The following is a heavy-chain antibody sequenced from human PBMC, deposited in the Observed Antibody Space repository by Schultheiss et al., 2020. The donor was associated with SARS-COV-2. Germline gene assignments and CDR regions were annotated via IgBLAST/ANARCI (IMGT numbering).Heavy chain of an antibody. D-gene: IGHD2-15*01. J-gene: IGHJ3*02. CDR2: ISYDGSNK. V-gene: IGHV3-30*04. CDR3: ARDRVQFQVVDAFDI. CDR1: GFTFSSYA. Sequence: GESLKISCAASGFTFSSYAMHWVRQAPGKGLEWVAVISYDGSNKYYADSVKGRFTISRDNSKNTLYLQMNSLRAEDTAVYYCARDRVQFQVVDAFDIWGQGTMVTVS.